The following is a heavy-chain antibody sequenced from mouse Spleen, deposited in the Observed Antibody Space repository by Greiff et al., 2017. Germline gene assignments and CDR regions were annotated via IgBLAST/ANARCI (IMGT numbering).Heavy chain of an antibody. CDR2: IYPRSGNT. Sequence: VQGVESGAELARPGASVKLSCKASGYTFTSYGISWVKQRTGQGLEWIGEIYPRSGNTYYNEKFKGKATLTADKSSSTAYMQLSSLTSEDSAVYFCARAYYYDGSSDYWGQGTTLTVSS. J-gene: IGHJ2*01. V-gene: IGHV1-81*01. D-gene: IGHD1-1*01. CDR3: ARAYYYDGSSDY. CDR1: GYTFTSYG.